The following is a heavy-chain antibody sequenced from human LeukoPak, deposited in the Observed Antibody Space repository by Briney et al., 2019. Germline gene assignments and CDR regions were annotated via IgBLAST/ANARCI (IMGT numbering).Heavy chain of an antibody. V-gene: IGHV1-69*01. CDR3: ARGTGSGSYSVY. CDR1: GGTFRSYA. CDR2: IIPIFGTA. D-gene: IGHD3-10*01. Sequence: SVKVSCKASGGTFRSYAISWVRQAPGQGLEWMGGIIPIFGTANYAQKFQGRVTITADESTSTAYMELSSLRSEDTAVYYCARGTGSGSYSVYWGQGTLVTVSS. J-gene: IGHJ4*02.